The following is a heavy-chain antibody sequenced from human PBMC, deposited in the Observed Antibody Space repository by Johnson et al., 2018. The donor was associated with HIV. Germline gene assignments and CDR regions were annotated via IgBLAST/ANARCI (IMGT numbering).Heavy chain of an antibody. V-gene: IGHV3-20*04. CDR1: GFTFDDYG. CDR3: ARGAYSSSWHASDASDI. J-gene: IGHJ3*02. Sequence: VQLVESGGGLVQPGGSLRLSCAASGFTFDDYGMTWVRQAPGKGLEWVSGIDWNGGSSGYADSVKGRFRISRDNGKNSMYLQMNSLRAEDTALYYCARGAYSSSWHASDASDIWGQGTMVTVSS. CDR2: IDWNGGSS. D-gene: IGHD6-13*01.